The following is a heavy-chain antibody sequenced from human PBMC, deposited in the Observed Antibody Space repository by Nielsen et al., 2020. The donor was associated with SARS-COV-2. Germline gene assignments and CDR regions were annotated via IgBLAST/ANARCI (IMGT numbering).Heavy chain of an antibody. CDR3: ARGTIFGVVTHFDY. D-gene: IGHD3-3*01. CDR1: GFTFSGYD. J-gene: IGHJ4*02. CDR2: IGTAGDT. V-gene: IGHV3-13*04. Sequence: GESLKISCAASGFTFSGYDMHWVRQATGKGLEWVSAIGTAGDTYYPGSVKGRFTISRENAKNSLYLQMNSLRAGDTAVYYCARGTIFGVVTHFDYWGQGTLVTVSS.